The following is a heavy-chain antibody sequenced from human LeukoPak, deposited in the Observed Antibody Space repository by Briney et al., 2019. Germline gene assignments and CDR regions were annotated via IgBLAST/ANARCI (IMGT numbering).Heavy chain of an antibody. CDR1: GYTLTELS. CDR3: ATDPFETTVITG. CDR2: FAPEDGET. D-gene: IGHD4-17*01. V-gene: IGHV1-24*01. J-gene: IGHJ4*02. Sequence: GASVKVSCKVSGYTLTELSMHWVRQAPGKGLEWMGGFAPEDGETIYAQKFQGRVTMTEATSTDTAYMELSSLRSEDTAVYYCATDPFETTVITGWGQGTLVTVSS.